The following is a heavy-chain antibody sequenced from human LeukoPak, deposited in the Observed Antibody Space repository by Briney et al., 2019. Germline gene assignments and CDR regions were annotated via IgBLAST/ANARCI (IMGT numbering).Heavy chain of an antibody. J-gene: IGHJ2*01. CDR3: ATGLVKAARPGWYFDL. D-gene: IGHD6-6*01. CDR1: GYTLTELS. V-gene: IGHV1-24*01. CDR2: FDPEDGET. Sequence: ASVKVSCKVSGYTLTELSMHWVRQAPGKGLEWMGGFDPEDGETIYAQKFQGRVTMTEDTSTDTAYMELSSLRSEDTAVYYCATGLVKAARPGWYFDLWGRGTLVTVSS.